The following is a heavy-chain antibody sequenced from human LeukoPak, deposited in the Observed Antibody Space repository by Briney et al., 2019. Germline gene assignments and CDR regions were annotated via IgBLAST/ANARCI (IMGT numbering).Heavy chain of an antibody. CDR3: AKLAYYASGSSRPFFDI. V-gene: IGHV3-30*02. J-gene: IGHJ3*02. CDR1: GFTVSSNY. Sequence: GGSLRLSCAASGFTVSSNYMSWVRQAPGKGLEWVAFISYDGNKQHYGDSVKGRFSISRENSENRLYLQMNSLRAEDTALYYCAKLAYYASGSSRPFFDIWGQGTMVTV. D-gene: IGHD2-8*01. CDR2: ISYDGNKQ.